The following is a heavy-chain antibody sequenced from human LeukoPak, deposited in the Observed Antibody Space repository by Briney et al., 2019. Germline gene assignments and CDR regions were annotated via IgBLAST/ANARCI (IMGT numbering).Heavy chain of an antibody. Sequence: PSETLSLTCTVSGGSISSYYWSWIRQPPGKGLEWIGYIYYSGSTNYNPSLKSRVTISVDTSKNQFSPKLRSVTAADTAVYYCARAVAVAGTLDYWGQGTLVTVSS. V-gene: IGHV4-59*08. CDR3: ARAVAVAGTLDY. J-gene: IGHJ4*02. D-gene: IGHD6-19*01. CDR1: GGSISSYY. CDR2: IYYSGST.